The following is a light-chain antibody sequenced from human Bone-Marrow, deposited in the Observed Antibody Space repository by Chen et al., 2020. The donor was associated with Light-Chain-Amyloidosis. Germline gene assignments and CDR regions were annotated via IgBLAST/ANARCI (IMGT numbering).Light chain of an antibody. Sequence: NFMLTQPHSVSESPGKTVIISCTRSSGSIATNYVQWYQQRPGSSPTTVIYEDDHRPSGVPDRFSGSIDRSSNSASRTISGRKTEDEADYYCQSYQGSSQGVFGGGTKLTVL. CDR2: EDD. J-gene: IGLJ3*02. V-gene: IGLV6-57*01. CDR3: QSYQGSSQGV. CDR1: SGSIATNY.